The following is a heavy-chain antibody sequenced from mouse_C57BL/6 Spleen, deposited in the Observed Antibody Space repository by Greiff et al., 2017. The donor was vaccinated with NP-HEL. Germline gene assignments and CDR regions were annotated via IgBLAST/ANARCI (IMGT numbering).Heavy chain of an antibody. D-gene: IGHD1-1*01. CDR2: ISYDGSN. Sequence: EVQRVESGPGLVKPSQSLSLTCSVTGYSITSGYYWNWIRQFPGNKLEWMGYISYDGSNNYNTSLKNRISITRDTSKNQFFLKLNSVTTEDTATYYCARDTCGSSYPFDYWGQGTTLTVSS. CDR3: ARDTCGSSYPFDY. V-gene: IGHV3-6*01. J-gene: IGHJ2*01. CDR1: GYSITSGYY.